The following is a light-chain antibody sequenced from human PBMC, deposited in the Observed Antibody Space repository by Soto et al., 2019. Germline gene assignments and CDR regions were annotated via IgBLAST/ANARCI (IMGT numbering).Light chain of an antibody. CDR1: SGSVSTSYY. J-gene: IGLJ2*01. CDR2: STN. CDR3: VLYMGSGFVV. V-gene: IGLV8-61*01. Sequence: VVTQEPSFSVSPGGTVTLTCGLSSGSVSTSYYPSWYQQTPGQAPRTLIYSTNTRSSGVPDRFSGSILGNKAALTITGAQADDESDYYCVLYMGSGFVVFGGGTKLTVL.